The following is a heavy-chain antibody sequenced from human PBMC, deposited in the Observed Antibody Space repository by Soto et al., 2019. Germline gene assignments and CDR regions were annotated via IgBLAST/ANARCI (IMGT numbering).Heavy chain of an antibody. V-gene: IGHV4-30-4*02. Sequence: SETLSLTCSVSGDSISSVDYFWAWIRQPPGQALEYIGYIYKSATTYYNPSYESRVSISLHTSNSQFSLNVSSVTAADTDVYFCPRGRYCLTGRCFPNWFDSWGQGTQVTVSS. J-gene: IGHJ5*01. CDR1: GDSISSVDYF. CDR2: IYKSATT. CDR3: PRGRYCLTGRCFPNWFDS. D-gene: IGHD2-15*01.